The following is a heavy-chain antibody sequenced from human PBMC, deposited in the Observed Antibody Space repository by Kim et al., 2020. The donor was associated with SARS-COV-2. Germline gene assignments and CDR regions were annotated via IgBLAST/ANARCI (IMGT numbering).Heavy chain of an antibody. CDR2: TSYDGNNK. J-gene: IGHJ4*02. D-gene: IGHD3-22*01. V-gene: IGHV3-30*03. CDR3: ATSRYYYDSNGYYPYYFDS. Sequence: GGSLRLSCAASGFSFSNYGMHWVRQAPGKGLEWVTVTSYDGNNKYYADSVKGRFTISRDNSKNTLYLQMNSLRAEDTAMYYCATSRYYYDSNGYYPYYFDSWGQGTLVTVSS. CDR1: GFSFSNYG.